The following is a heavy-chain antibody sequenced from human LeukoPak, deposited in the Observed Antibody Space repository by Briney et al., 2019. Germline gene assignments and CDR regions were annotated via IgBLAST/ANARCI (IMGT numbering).Heavy chain of an antibody. V-gene: IGHV1-18*01. CDR1: GYTFTSYY. D-gene: IGHD1-26*01. CDR3: ARGLGGSGSYSLTFDS. CDR2: ICAYNGNT. Sequence: ASVKVSCKASGYTFTSYYINWVRLAPGQGLECRGWICAYNGNTKYAQKLQGRVTMTTDTSTSTAYMDLRSLRSDDTAVYYCARGLGGSGSYSLTFDSWGQGTLVTVSS. J-gene: IGHJ4*02.